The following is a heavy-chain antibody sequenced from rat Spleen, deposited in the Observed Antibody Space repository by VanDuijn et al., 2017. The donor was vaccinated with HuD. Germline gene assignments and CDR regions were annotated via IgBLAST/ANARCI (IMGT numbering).Heavy chain of an antibody. D-gene: IGHD1-4*01. V-gene: IGHV5-19*01. Sequence: EVQLVESGGGLVQPGRSLKLSCAASGFTFSNYGMHWIRQAPTKGLEWVASISVSGGSSHYRDSVKGRFTISRDNAKSTLYLQMDSLRSEDTATYYCATDGTRVSRFAYWGQGTLVTVSS. J-gene: IGHJ3*01. CDR1: GFTFSNYG. CDR3: ATDGTRVSRFAY. CDR2: ISVSGGSS.